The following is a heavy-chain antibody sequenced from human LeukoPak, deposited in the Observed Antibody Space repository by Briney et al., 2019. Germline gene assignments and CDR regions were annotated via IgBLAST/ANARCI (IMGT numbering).Heavy chain of an antibody. CDR3: ARSLPTTMIVVAPYYYYGMDV. Sequence: VASVKVSCKASGGTFSSYAISWVRQAPGQGLEWMGGIIPIFGTANYAQKFQGRVTITADESTSTAYMELSSLRSEDTAVYYCARSLPTTMIVVAPYYYYGMDVWGQGTTVTVSS. D-gene: IGHD3-22*01. V-gene: IGHV1-69*01. CDR2: IIPIFGTA. CDR1: GGTFSSYA. J-gene: IGHJ6*02.